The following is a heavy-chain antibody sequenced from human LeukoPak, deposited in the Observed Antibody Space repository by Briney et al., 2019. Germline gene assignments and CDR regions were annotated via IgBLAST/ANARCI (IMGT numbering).Heavy chain of an antibody. J-gene: IGHJ4*02. Sequence: GGSLRLSCAASGFTFSSYGMHWVRQAPGKGLEWVAVISYDGSNKYYADSVKGRFTISRDNSKNTLYLQMNSLRAEDTAVYYCAKEERGYSGYDPGVFDYWGQGTLVTVSS. D-gene: IGHD5-12*01. V-gene: IGHV3-30*18. CDR3: AKEERGYSGYDPGVFDY. CDR1: GFTFSSYG. CDR2: ISYDGSNK.